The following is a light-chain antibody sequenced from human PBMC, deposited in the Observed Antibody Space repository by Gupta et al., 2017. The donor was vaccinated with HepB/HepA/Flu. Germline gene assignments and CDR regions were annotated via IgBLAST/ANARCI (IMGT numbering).Light chain of an antibody. CDR2: DAS. CDR1: QSVSSH. Sequence: EIVLTQSPATLPLSPGERATLSCRASQSVSSHLAWYQQKPGQAPRLLIYDASNRATGIPARFSGSGSGTDFTLTISSLEPEDFAIYYCQQRTNRPTSTFGQGTKVEIK. J-gene: IGKJ1*01. CDR3: QQRTNRPTST. V-gene: IGKV3-11*01.